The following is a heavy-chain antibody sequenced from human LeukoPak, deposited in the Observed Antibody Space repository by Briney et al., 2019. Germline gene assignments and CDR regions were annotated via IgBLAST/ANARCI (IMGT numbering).Heavy chain of an antibody. V-gene: IGHV3-48*01. J-gene: IGHJ4*02. CDR2: ISSSSNT. D-gene: IGHD4-11*01. Sequence: GGSLRLSCAASGFTFSSYSMKWVRQAPGKGLEWVSYISSSSNTYYADSVKGRFTISRDNSKNTLYLQMNSLRAEDTAVYYRAPFYSMPYWGQGTLVTVSS. CDR3: APFYSMPY. CDR1: GFTFSSYS.